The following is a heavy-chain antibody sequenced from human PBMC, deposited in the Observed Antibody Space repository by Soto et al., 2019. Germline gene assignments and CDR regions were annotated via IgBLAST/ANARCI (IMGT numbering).Heavy chain of an antibody. D-gene: IGHD3-22*01. Sequence: QVQLVQSGAEVKKPGSSVKVSCKASGGTFSSYTISWVRQAPGQGLEWMGGIIPIFGTANYALRFQGRVTITADESTSTAYMELSSLRSEDTAVYYCARQGESSGSYYYGMDVWGQGTTVIVSS. CDR3: ARQGESSGSYYYGMDV. V-gene: IGHV1-69*12. J-gene: IGHJ6*02. CDR1: GGTFSSYT. CDR2: IIPIFGTA.